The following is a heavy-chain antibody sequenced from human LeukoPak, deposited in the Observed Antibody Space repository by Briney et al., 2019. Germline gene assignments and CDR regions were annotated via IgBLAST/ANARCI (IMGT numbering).Heavy chain of an antibody. Sequence: GRSLRLSCAASGFTFSSYGMHWVRQAPGKGLEWVAVISNDGSNKYYADSVKGRFTISRDNSKNTLYLQMNSLRAEDTAVYYCAKDPQYYYYMDVWGKGTTVTVSS. CDR3: AKDPQYYYYMDV. J-gene: IGHJ6*03. CDR1: GFTFSSYG. CDR2: ISNDGSNK. V-gene: IGHV3-30*18.